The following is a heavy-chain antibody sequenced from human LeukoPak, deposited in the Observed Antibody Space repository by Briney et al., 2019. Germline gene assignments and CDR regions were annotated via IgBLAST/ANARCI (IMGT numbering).Heavy chain of an antibody. J-gene: IGHJ5*02. Sequence: PSETLSLTCTVSGYSISSGYYWGWIRQPPVKGLEWIGSIYHSGSTYYNPSLKSRVTISVDTSKNQFSLKLSSVTAADTAVYYCARGRITMIRGAPLWFDPWGQGTLVTVSS. CDR3: ARGRITMIRGAPLWFDP. CDR1: GYSISSGYY. CDR2: IYHSGST. D-gene: IGHD3-10*01. V-gene: IGHV4-38-2*02.